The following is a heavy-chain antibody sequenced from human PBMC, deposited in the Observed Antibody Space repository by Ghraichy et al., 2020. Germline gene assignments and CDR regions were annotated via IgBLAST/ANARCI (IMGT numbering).Heavy chain of an antibody. CDR3: ARSLSVGTNNYYYYGMDV. CDR1: GGSISSY. CDR2: IYYSGST. Sequence: SETLSLTCTVSGGSISSYWNWIRQPPGKGLEWIGYIYYSGSTKYNPSLKSRVTISVDTSQNQFSLKLISVTAADTAVYYCARSLSVGTNNYYYYGMDVWGQGTTVTVYS. D-gene: IGHD4-23*01. J-gene: IGHJ6*02. V-gene: IGHV4-59*01.